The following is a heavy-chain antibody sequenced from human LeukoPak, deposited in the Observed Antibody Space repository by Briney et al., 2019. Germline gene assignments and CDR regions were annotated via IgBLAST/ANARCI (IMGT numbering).Heavy chain of an antibody. D-gene: IGHD6-19*01. Sequence: GESLKIFCKASGYDFTNYWIGWVRQMPGKGLEWMGIFYPGDSDTRYSPSFQGQVTISADKSITTAYLQWSSLKASDTAMYYCARVNGWYYFDSWGQGTLVTVSS. CDR3: ARVNGWYYFDS. CDR1: GYDFTNYW. J-gene: IGHJ4*02. V-gene: IGHV5-51*01. CDR2: FYPGDSDT.